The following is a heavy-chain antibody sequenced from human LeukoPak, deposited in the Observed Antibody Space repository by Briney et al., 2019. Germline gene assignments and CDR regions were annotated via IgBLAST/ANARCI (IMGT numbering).Heavy chain of an antibody. CDR2: TNPNSGGT. CDR1: GYTFTGYY. J-gene: IGHJ4*02. D-gene: IGHD5-24*01. Sequence: GASVKVSCKASGYTFTGYYMHWVRQAPGQGLEWMGWTNPNSGGTNYAQKFQGRVTMTRDTSISTAYMELSSLRSEDTAVYYCAREVATMLDYWGQGTLVTVSS. V-gene: IGHV1-2*02. CDR3: AREVATMLDY.